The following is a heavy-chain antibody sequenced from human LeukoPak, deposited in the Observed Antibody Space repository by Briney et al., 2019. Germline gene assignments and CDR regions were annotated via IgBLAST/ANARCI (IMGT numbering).Heavy chain of an antibody. J-gene: IGHJ4*02. CDR3: ARELNSGWNRAVFDY. D-gene: IGHD6-19*01. CDR2: IYTSGST. Sequence: PSETLSLTCTVSGGSISSYYWSWIRQPAGKGLEWIGRIYTSGSTNYNPSLKSRVTMSVDTPKNQFPLKLSSVTAADTAVYYCARELNSGWNRAVFDYWGQGTLVTVSS. V-gene: IGHV4-4*07. CDR1: GGSISSYY.